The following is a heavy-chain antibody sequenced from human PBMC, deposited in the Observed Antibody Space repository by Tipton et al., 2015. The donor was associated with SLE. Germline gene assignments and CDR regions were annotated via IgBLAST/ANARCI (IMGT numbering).Heavy chain of an antibody. D-gene: IGHD3-10*01. CDR1: GGSISSTSYY. CDR3: ARGDHGSGSYSLWYYYGMDV. CDR2: IYYSGST. V-gene: IGHV4-39*07. J-gene: IGHJ6*02. Sequence: LRLSCTVSGGSISSTSYYWGWIRQPPGEGLEWIGSIYYSGSTYYNPSLKSRVTISVDTSKNQFSLKLSSVTAADTAVYYCARGDHGSGSYSLWYYYGMDVWGQGTTVTVSS.